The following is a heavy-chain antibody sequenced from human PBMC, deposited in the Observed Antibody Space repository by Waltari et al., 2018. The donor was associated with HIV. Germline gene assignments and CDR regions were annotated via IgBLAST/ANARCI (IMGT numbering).Heavy chain of an antibody. D-gene: IGHD3-10*01. CDR1: GDTFTSCP. CDR2: INAGNGNT. J-gene: IGHJ5*02. V-gene: IGHV1-3*01. CDR3: ARDVDRGRGNWFDP. Sequence: QFQLVQSGAEAKRPGASGQVSCRTAGDTFTSCPRHWVRQAPGQRLEWMGWINAGNGNTKYSQKFQDRVTISRDTSASTVYMELISLRSEDTAVYYCARDVDRGRGNWFDPWGQGTLVTVSS.